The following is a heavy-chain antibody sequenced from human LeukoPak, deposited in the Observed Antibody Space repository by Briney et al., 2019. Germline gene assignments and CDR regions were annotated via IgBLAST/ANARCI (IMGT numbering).Heavy chain of an antibody. V-gene: IGHV3-23*01. Sequence: PGGSLRLSCAASGFTFSDFYMHWIRQAPGKGLEWVSSIVGSTGEIHYADSVGGRFTISRDTSKNTLFLQMNNLGAEDTAVYYCAKPFRLFGDSAYCHFDCWGQGTQVTVSS. J-gene: IGHJ4*02. CDR3: AKPFRLFGDSAYCHFDC. D-gene: IGHD3-22*01. CDR1: GFTFSDFY. CDR2: IVGSTGEI.